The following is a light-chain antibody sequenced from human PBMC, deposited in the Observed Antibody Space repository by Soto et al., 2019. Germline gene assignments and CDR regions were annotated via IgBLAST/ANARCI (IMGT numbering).Light chain of an antibody. V-gene: IGKV1-39*01. J-gene: IGKJ5*01. Sequence: DIQMTQSPSSLSASVGDRVTITCRASQSISSYLHWYQQKPGKAPKLLIYAASSLQSGVPSRFSGSGSGTDFTLTIDRLQPDDFATYYCQQYHTSSITFGQGTRLEIK. CDR2: AAS. CDR3: QQYHTSSIT. CDR1: QSISSY.